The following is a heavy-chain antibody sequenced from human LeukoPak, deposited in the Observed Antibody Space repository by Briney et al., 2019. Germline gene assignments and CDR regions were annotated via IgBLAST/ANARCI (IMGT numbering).Heavy chain of an antibody. Sequence: ASVKVSCKASGYTFTSYDINWVRQATGQGLEWMGWMNPNSGNTGYAQKFQGRVTMTRNTSISTAYMELSSLRSEDTAVYYCARRTRELGYCSGGSCYHDAFDMWGPGTMVTVSS. CDR1: GYTFTSYD. CDR3: ARRTRELGYCSGGSCYHDAFDM. D-gene: IGHD2-15*01. V-gene: IGHV1-8*01. CDR2: MNPNSGNT. J-gene: IGHJ3*02.